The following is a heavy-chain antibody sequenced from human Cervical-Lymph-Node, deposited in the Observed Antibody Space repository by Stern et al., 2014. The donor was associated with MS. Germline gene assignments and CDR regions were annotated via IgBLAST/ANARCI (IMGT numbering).Heavy chain of an antibody. Sequence: QLQLQESGPGLVKPSETLSLTCTVSGGSISSYYWSWIRQPPGKGLEWIGYIYYSGSTNYNPSLKSRVTISVDTSKNQFSLKLSSVTAADTAVYYCASYVDTAMVSYFDYWGQGTLVTVSS. D-gene: IGHD5-18*01. V-gene: IGHV4-59*01. CDR3: ASYVDTAMVSYFDY. J-gene: IGHJ4*02. CDR1: GGSISSYY. CDR2: IYYSGST.